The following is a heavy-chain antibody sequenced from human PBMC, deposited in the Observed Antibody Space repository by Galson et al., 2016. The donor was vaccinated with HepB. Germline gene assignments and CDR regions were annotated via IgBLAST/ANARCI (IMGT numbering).Heavy chain of an antibody. J-gene: IGHJ4*02. V-gene: IGHV3-23*01. CDR3: AKSVLEYDILTGYYRRGADY. CDR1: GFTFSSYA. D-gene: IGHD3-9*01. CDR2: SGSGGPT. Sequence: SLRLSCAASGFTFSSYAMSWVRQAPGKGLEWVSSSGSGGPTYYADSVKGRFTISRYNSKNTLFLQMHSLRADDTAVYYCAKSVLEYDILTGYYRRGADYWGQGTLVTVSS.